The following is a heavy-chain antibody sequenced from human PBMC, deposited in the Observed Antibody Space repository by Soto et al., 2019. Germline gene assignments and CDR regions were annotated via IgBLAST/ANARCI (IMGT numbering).Heavy chain of an antibody. CDR2: ISGSGGST. CDR1: GFTFSSYA. J-gene: IGHJ4*02. Sequence: EVQLLESGGGLVQPGGSLRLSCAASGFTFSSYAMSWVRQAPGKGLEWVSAISGSGGSTYYADSVKGRFTISRDNSKNTLYLQMNSRRAGDRAVYYCAEDGWGDYWGPGTLVTVSS. V-gene: IGHV3-23*01. D-gene: IGHD7-27*01. CDR3: AEDGWGDY.